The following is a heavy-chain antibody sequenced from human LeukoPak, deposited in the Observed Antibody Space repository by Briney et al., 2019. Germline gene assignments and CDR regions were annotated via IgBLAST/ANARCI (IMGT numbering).Heavy chain of an antibody. CDR3: ARYILTGYYFGPPAYYFDY. J-gene: IGHJ4*02. Sequence: SVKVSCKASGYTFTGYYMHWVRQAPGQGLEWMGGIIPIFGTANYAQKFQGRVTITADESTSTAYMELSSLRSEDTAVYYCARYILTGYYFGPPAYYFDYWGQGTLVTVSS. CDR2: IIPIFGTA. V-gene: IGHV1-69*13. CDR1: GYTFTGYY. D-gene: IGHD3-9*01.